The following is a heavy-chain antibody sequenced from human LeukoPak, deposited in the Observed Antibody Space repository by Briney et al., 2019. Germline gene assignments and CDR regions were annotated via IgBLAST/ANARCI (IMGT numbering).Heavy chain of an antibody. CDR2: ISGSGGSR. D-gene: IGHD3-10*01. CDR3: AARSDYKDY. Sequence: PGGSLRLSCAASGFTFSSYEMSWVRQAPGKGLEWVSIISGSGGSRYYAESVKGRLTVSRDNSKEMLYLQMNSLRAEDTAVYYCAARSDYKDYWGQGTLVTVSS. V-gene: IGHV3-23*01. CDR1: GFTFSSYE. J-gene: IGHJ4*02.